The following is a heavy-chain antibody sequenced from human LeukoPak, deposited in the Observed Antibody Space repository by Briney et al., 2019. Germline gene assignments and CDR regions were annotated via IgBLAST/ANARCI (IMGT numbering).Heavy chain of an antibody. CDR1: GFTFSNFR. D-gene: IGHD6-13*01. Sequence: PGGSLRLSCAASGFTFSNFRMSWVRQAPGKGLEWVANIRRDGGEAHYVGSVRGRFIVSRDNAKNSLFLQMNSLRAEDTAVYYCARDFAAAVGWGQGTLVTVSS. V-gene: IGHV3-7*01. J-gene: IGHJ4*02. CDR3: ARDFAAAVG. CDR2: IRRDGGEA.